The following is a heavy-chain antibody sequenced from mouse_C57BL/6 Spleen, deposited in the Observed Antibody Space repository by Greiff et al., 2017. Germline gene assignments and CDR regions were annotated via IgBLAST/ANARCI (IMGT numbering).Heavy chain of an antibody. V-gene: IGHV5-4*01. CDR2: ISDGGSYT. CDR1: GFTFSSCA. CDR3: ARDGGTAFDY. J-gene: IGHJ2*01. Sequence: EVKVVESGGGLVKPGGSLKLSCAASGFTFSSCAMSWVRQTPEKRLEWVATISDGGSYTYYPDNVKGRFTISRDNAKNNLYLQMSHLKSEDTAMYYCARDGGTAFDYWGQGTTLTVSS. D-gene: IGHD1-2*01.